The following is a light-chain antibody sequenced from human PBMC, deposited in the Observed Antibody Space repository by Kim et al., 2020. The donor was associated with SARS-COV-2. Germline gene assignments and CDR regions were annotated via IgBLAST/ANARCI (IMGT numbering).Light chain of an antibody. CDR2: SAS. V-gene: IGKV1-17*03. CDR1: QSINIF. Sequence: DIQMTQSPSTMSASVGARVSITCRASQSINIFLAWFQQKPGKVPKRLIYSASSLQSGVPSRFSGSGSGTEFTLTISSLQPGDSATYYCLQHQTLPYSFGQGTKLEI. J-gene: IGKJ2*03. CDR3: LQHQTLPYS.